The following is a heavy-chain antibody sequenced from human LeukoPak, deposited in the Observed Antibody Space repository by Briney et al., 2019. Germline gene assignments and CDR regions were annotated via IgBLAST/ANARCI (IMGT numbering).Heavy chain of an antibody. CDR1: GYSFTSYG. V-gene: IGHV1-18*01. CDR2: ISAYNGNT. D-gene: IGHD6-19*01. J-gene: IGHJ4*02. CDR3: ARAPRYSSEDY. Sequence: ASVKVSCKASGYSFTSYGISWVRQAPGQGLEWMGWISAYNGNTNYAQKLQGRVTMTTDTSPSTAHMELRSLRSDDTAIYYCARAPRYSSEDYWGQGTLVTVSS.